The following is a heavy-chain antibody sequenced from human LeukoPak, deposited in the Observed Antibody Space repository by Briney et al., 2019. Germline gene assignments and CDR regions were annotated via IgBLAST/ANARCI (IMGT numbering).Heavy chain of an antibody. CDR2: TRNKANSYTT. Sequence: PGGSLRLSCAASGFTFSDHYMDWVRQAPGKGLEWVGRTRNKANSYTTEYAASVKGGFTISRDDSKNSLYLQMNSLKTEDTAVYYCARIHPYDSSGFHYWGQGTLVTVSS. CDR1: GFTFSDHY. J-gene: IGHJ4*02. CDR3: ARIHPYDSSGFHY. V-gene: IGHV3-72*01. D-gene: IGHD3-22*01.